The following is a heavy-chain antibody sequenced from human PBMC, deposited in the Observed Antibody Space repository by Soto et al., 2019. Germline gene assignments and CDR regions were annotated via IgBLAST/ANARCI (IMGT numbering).Heavy chain of an antibody. V-gene: IGHV1-69*06. CDR1: GDTFGRHA. J-gene: IGHJ4*02. Sequence: GPSVKVTCKASGDTFGRHAIHWVLQAPGQGLEWMGGIIPMFPTTNYAQKFKGRLTVYADKSTGTAYMEMTSLRSEDTAVYYCATDGDSADYGYWGQGTLVTVSS. D-gene: IGHD2-21*01. CDR3: ATDGDSADYGY. CDR2: IIPMFPTT.